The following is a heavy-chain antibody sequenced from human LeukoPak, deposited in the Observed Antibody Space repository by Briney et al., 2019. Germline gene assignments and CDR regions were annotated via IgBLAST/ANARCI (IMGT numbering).Heavy chain of an antibody. D-gene: IGHD6-19*01. CDR1: GFTFDDYA. J-gene: IGHJ3*02. V-gene: IGHV3-9*01. CDR2: ISWNSGSI. CDR3: AKGSSGWYQDAFDI. Sequence: GRSRRLSCAASGFTFDDYAMHWVRQAPGKGLEWVSGISWNSGSIGYADSVKGRFTISRDNAKNSLYLQMNSLRAEDTALYYCAKGSSGWYQDAFDIWGQGTVVTVSS.